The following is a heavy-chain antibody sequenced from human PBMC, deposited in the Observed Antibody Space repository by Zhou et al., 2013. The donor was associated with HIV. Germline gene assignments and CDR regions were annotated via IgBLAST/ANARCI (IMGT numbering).Heavy chain of an antibody. CDR1: GGTFTSYG. CDR2: IIPIFGTA. J-gene: IGHJ6*03. Sequence: QVQLVQSGAEVTRPGSSVNISCKASGGTFTSYGISWVRQAPGQGLEWMGGIIPIFGTANYAQKFQGRVTITTDESTRMAHMELSSLRSEDTAVYYCATSPPWVVPPAAEDGTYFYYMDAWGKGTTVTVSS. V-gene: IGHV1-69*05. D-gene: IGHD2-2*01. CDR3: ATSPPWVVPPAAEDGTYFYYMDA.